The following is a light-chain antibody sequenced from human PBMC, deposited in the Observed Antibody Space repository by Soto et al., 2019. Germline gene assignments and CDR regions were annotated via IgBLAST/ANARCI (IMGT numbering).Light chain of an antibody. Sequence: DIRMTQSPSSLSASVGDGVTITCRASQFIGNYLHWYQHRPGKVPEVLIYGATTLQSGVPSRFIGSGYGTDFTLTISSLQPEDSATYYCQHVYSFPHTFGQGTKL. CDR3: QHVYSFPHT. CDR2: GAT. CDR1: QFIGNY. V-gene: IGKV1-39*01. J-gene: IGKJ2*01.